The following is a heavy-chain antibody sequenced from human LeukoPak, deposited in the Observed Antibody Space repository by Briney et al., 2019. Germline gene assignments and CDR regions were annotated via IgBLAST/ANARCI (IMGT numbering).Heavy chain of an antibody. CDR1: GGSFSGYY. CDR3: ARIGLGYSYGNYYYYYGMDV. J-gene: IGHJ6*02. CDR2: INHSGST. D-gene: IGHD5-18*01. V-gene: IGHV4-34*01. Sequence: SETLSLTCAVYGGSFSGYYWSWIRQPPGKGLEWIGEINHSGSTNYNPSLKSRVTISVDTSKNQFSLKLSSVTAADTAVYYCARIGLGYSYGNYYYYYGMDVWGQGTTVTVSS.